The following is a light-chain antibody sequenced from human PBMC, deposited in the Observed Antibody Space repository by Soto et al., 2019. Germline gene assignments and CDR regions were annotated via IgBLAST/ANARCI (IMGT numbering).Light chain of an antibody. Sequence: QSALTQPASVSGSPGQSITISCTGTISDVGAFNYVSWYQHHPGKAPKLMIYDVSNRPSGVSIRFSGSKSGNTASLTISGLQAEDEADYYCNSYTTNSTLYVFGTGTKVTV. V-gene: IGLV2-14*03. CDR1: ISDVGAFNY. CDR3: NSYTTNSTLYV. CDR2: DVS. J-gene: IGLJ1*01.